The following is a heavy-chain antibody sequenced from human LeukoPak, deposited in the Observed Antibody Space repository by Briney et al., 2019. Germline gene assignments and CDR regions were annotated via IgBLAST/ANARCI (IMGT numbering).Heavy chain of an antibody. V-gene: IGHV3-64*01. CDR3: ARAGIAVAGKAFDI. D-gene: IGHD6-19*01. Sequence: GGSLRLSCAASGFTFSSYAMHWVRQAPGKGLEYVSAISSNGGSTYYANSVKGRFTISRDNSKNTLYLQMGRLRAEDMAVYYCARAGIAVAGKAFDIWGQGTMVTVSS. CDR2: ISSNGGST. CDR1: GFTFSSYA. J-gene: IGHJ3*02.